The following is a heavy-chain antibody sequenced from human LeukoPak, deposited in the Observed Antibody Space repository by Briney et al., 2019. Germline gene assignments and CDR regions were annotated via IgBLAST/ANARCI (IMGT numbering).Heavy chain of an antibody. CDR2: IDTAGDP. Sequence: GGSLRLSCPASGFTFSSYDMYWVRQATGKGLEWVSGIDTAGDPYYPGSVKGRFTMSRENAKNSLYLQMNSLRAGDTAVYYCARGGAYGLDVWGKGTTVTVSS. CDR1: GFTFSSYD. CDR3: ARGGAYGLDV. J-gene: IGHJ6*04. V-gene: IGHV3-13*05. D-gene: IGHD1-26*01.